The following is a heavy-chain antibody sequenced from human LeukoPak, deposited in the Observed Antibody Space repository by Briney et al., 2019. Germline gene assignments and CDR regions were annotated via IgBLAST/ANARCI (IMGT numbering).Heavy chain of an antibody. Sequence: ASVTVSCKSSAYTFTNYDINWVRQAPGQGLEWMGWMNPNSGNTGYAEKFQGRVTITSDTSITTAYIELNSLRSEDSAVYYCARGPADSNYGASYFYYMDVWGKGTTVTVSS. V-gene: IGHV1-8*03. CDR1: AYTFTNYD. CDR2: MNPNSGNT. J-gene: IGHJ6*03. CDR3: ARGPADSNYGASYFYYMDV. D-gene: IGHD4-11*01.